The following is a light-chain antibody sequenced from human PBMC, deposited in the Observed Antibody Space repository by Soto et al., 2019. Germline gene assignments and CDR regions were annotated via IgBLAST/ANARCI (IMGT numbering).Light chain of an antibody. V-gene: IGKV3-15*01. Sequence: DIVMTQSPATLSVSPGERATLSCRASQNISTNVAWYQQKPGQAPRLLLLSASSRLSDIPARFSGSGSGTEFTLTISSLQAEDVAVYYCQQYYSTPQTFGQGTLLEIK. J-gene: IGKJ5*01. CDR1: QNISTN. CDR3: QQYYSTPQT. CDR2: SAS.